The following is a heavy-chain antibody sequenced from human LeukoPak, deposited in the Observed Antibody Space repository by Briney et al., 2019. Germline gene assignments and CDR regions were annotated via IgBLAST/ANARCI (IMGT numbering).Heavy chain of an antibody. CDR1: GFTFRNYA. V-gene: IGHV3-23*01. J-gene: IGHJ3*02. D-gene: IGHD3-10*01. CDR2: IGNSGDTI. Sequence: QPGGSLRLSCAASGFTFRNYAMSWVRQAPGKGLVWVSSIGNSGDTIYYADSVKGRFTISRDNSKNTLFLQMNSLRAEDTAVYYCAKNAGTSFTVHAFDIWGQGTMVTVSS. CDR3: AKNAGTSFTVHAFDI.